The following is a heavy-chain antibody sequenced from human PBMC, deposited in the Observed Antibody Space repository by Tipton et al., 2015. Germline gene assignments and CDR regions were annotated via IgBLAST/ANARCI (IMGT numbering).Heavy chain of an antibody. CDR3: ARELGYSYYFDY. D-gene: IGHD4-23*01. J-gene: IGHJ4*02. CDR2: IFPSGNT. CDR1: GYSFTSYN. V-gene: IGHV1-46*03. Sequence: QLVQSGAEVKKPGASVRISCKASGYSFTSYNMHWVRQAPGQRPEWMGIIFPSGNTSYAQKFQGRVTMTRDTSTSTVYMELSSLRSEDTAVYYCARELGYSYYFDYWGQGTLVTVSS.